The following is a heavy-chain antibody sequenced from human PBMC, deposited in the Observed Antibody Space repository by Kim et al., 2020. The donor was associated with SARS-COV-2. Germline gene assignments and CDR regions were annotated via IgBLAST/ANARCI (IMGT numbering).Heavy chain of an antibody. CDR3: ARVNSGSVRY. CDR2: T. J-gene: IGHJ4*02. Sequence: TTANPSLKSRITRSVDTSKNQFSLKLSSATAADTAVYYCARVNSGSVRYWGQGTLVTVSS. V-gene: IGHV4-59*01. D-gene: IGHD1-26*01.